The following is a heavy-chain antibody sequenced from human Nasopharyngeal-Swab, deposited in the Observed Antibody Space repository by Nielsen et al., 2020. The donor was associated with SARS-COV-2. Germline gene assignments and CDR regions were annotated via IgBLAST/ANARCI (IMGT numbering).Heavy chain of an antibody. CDR2: IKQDGGIN. Sequence: GGSLRLSCAATGFTFSGSWMSWVRQAPGKGLEWVADIKQDGGINVYVDSVKGRFTISRDNAKNSVYLQMNSLRVEDTAIYYCGRDPAWGAIDFWGRGTLVTVSA. J-gene: IGHJ4*02. V-gene: IGHV3-7*03. CDR3: GRDPAWGAIDF. D-gene: IGHD3-16*01. CDR1: GFTFSGSW.